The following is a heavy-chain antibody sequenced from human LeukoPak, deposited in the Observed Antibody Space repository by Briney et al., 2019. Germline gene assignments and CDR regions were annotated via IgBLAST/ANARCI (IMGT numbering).Heavy chain of an antibody. D-gene: IGHD2-15*01. CDR1: GGTFSSYA. V-gene: IGHV1-69*13. Sequence: ASVKVSCKASGGTFSSYAISWVRQAPGQGLEWMGAVIAIFGTANYAQKFQGRVRITADESTSTTYMELSSLRSEDTAVYYCAIEAGGSSSWGQGTLVTVSS. CDR3: AIEAGGSSS. J-gene: IGHJ4*02. CDR2: VIAIFGTA.